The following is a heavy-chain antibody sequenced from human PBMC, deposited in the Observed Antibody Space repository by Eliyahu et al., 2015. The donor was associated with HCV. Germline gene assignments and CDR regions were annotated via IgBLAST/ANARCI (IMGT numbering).Heavy chain of an antibody. CDR2: XHYSGST. V-gene: IGHV4-59*08. J-gene: IGHJ4*02. CDR3: ARRDYGGYFDY. Sequence: QVQLPESGPGLVKPSETLSLTCTVSGGSIXSYYXSWIRQPXGKXLEWIGYXHYSGSTXYXPSLKSRVTISVDTSKNQFSLKLSSVTAADTAVYYCARRDYGGYFDYWGQGTLVTVSS. D-gene: IGHD4-23*01. CDR1: GGSIXSYY.